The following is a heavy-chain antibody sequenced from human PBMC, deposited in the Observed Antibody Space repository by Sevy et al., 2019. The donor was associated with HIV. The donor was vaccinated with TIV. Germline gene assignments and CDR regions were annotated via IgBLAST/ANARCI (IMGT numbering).Heavy chain of an antibody. Sequence: GGSLRLSCAASGFTFSNAWMSWVRQAPGKGLEWVGRIKSKTDGGTTDYAAPVKGRFTISRDDSKNTLYLQMNSLKTEVTAVYYCTTDLWGRGYSYAPIFAYNWFDPWGQGTLVTVSS. CDR1: GFTFSNAW. V-gene: IGHV3-15*01. J-gene: IGHJ5*02. CDR2: IKSKTDGGTT. CDR3: TTDLWGRGYSYAPIFAYNWFDP. D-gene: IGHD5-18*01.